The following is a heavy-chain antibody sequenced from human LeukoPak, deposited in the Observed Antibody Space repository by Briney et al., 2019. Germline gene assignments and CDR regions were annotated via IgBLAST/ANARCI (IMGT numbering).Heavy chain of an antibody. D-gene: IGHD3-3*01. CDR1: GFTFSSYS. V-gene: IGHV3-48*01. J-gene: IGHJ4*02. CDR3: ARDGHYDFWSGYYLPFDY. CDR2: ISSSSSTI. Sequence: GGSLRLSCAAFGFTFSSYSMNWVRQAPGKGLEWVSYISSSSSTIYYADSVKGRFTISRDNAKNSLYLQMNSLRAEDTAVYYCARDGHYDFWSGYYLPFDYWGQGTLVTVSS.